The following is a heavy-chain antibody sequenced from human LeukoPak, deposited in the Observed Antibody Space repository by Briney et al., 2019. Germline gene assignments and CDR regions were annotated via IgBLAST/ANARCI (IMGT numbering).Heavy chain of an antibody. V-gene: IGHV1-24*01. CDR2: FDPEDGET. Sequence: ASVKVSCKVSGYTLTELFMHWVGQAPGKGLEGMGRFDPEDGETIYAQKSQGRVTMTEDSTTDTAYMEMSSLRSEDTAVYYCATDQGYKYYYDSSGTNDAFDIWGQGTMVTVSS. D-gene: IGHD3-22*01. CDR3: ATDQGYKYYYDSSGTNDAFDI. CDR1: GYTLTELF. J-gene: IGHJ3*02.